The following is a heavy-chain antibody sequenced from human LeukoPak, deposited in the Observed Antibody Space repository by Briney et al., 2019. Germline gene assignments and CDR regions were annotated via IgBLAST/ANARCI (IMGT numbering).Heavy chain of an antibody. CDR2: INHSGST. J-gene: IGHJ1*01. Sequence: PSETLSLTCTVSGGSISSYYWSWIRQPPGKGLEWIGEINHSGSTNYNPSLKSRVTISVDTSKNQFSLKLSSVTAADTAVYYCARGRGSSSWYFRYFQHWGQGTLVTVSS. V-gene: IGHV4-34*01. CDR1: GGSISSYY. D-gene: IGHD6-13*01. CDR3: ARGRGSSSWYFRYFQH.